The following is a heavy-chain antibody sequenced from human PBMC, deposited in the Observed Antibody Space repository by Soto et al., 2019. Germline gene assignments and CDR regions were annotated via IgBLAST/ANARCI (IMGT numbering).Heavy chain of an antibody. CDR1: GFTFSSHG. CDR3: AKDPRIAAAGHYYYYGMDV. CDR2: ISYDGSNK. Sequence: GGSLRLSCAASGFTFSSHGMHWVRQAPGKGLEWVAVISYDGSNKYYADSVKGRFTISRDNSKNTLYLQMNSLRAEDTAVYYCAKDPRIAAAGHYYYYGMDVWGQGTTVTVSS. J-gene: IGHJ6*02. V-gene: IGHV3-30*18. D-gene: IGHD6-13*01.